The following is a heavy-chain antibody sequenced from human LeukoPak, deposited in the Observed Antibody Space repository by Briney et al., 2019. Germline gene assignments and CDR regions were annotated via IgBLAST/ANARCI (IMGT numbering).Heavy chain of an antibody. V-gene: IGHV3-30*18. CDR2: ISYDGSNK. D-gene: IGHD2-15*01. CDR1: VFTFSSYG. CDR3: AKGGWFAAPDAFDI. J-gene: IGHJ3*02. Sequence: GGSLRLSCAASVFTFSSYGMHWVRQAPGKGLEWVAVISYDGSNKYYADSVKGRFTISRDNSKNTLYLQMNSLRAEDTAVYYCAKGGWFAAPDAFDIWGQGTMVTVSS.